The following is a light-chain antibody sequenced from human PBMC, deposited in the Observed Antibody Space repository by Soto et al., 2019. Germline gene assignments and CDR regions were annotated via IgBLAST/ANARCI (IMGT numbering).Light chain of an antibody. V-gene: IGKV3-15*01. CDR1: QSVSSN. Sequence: EIVMTQYPATLSVSPGERATLSCRASQSVSSNLAWYQQKTGKAPRLLIYATSNRATGIPPRFSGTVSVTEFTRTSSSLQSEDFAVYYCQQYNNWPPMYIFGQGTKVDIK. CDR3: QQYNNWPPMYI. J-gene: IGKJ2*01. CDR2: ATS.